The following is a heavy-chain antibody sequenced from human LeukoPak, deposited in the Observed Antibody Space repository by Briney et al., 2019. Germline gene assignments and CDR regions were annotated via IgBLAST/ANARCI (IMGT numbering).Heavy chain of an antibody. D-gene: IGHD6-13*01. V-gene: IGHV3-21*01. CDR2: ISSSSTYT. J-gene: IGHJ4*02. CDR1: GFTFSSYS. CDR3: ARRPYSSSWYYFDY. Sequence: GGSLRLSCAASGFTFSSYSMNWVRQAPGRGLEWVSSISSSSTYTYYADSVKGRFTISRDNAKNSLYLQMNSLRAEDTAVYYCARRPYSSSWYYFDYWGQGTLVTVSS.